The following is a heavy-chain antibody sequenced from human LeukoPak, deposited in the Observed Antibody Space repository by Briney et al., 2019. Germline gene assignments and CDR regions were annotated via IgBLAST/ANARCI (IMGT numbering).Heavy chain of an antibody. J-gene: IGHJ6*02. CDR1: GFTFSSYA. V-gene: IGHV3-30-3*01. D-gene: IGHD1-7*01. Sequence: GGSLRLSCAASGFTFSSYAMHWVRQAPGKGLEWVAVISYDGSNKYYADSVKGRFTISRDNSKNTLYLQMNSLRAEDTAVYYCARDRILTRTTQYYYYYYGMDVWGQGTTVTVSS. CDR2: ISYDGSNK. CDR3: ARDRILTRTTQYYYYYYGMDV.